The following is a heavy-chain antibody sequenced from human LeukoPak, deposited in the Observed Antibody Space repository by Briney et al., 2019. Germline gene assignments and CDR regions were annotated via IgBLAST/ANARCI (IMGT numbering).Heavy chain of an antibody. J-gene: IGHJ3*02. CDR3: ARDVLAAGATGTFDI. Sequence: GGSLRLSCAASTFTFSNYWMSWVRQAPGKGLEWVANIKQDGSEKYYVDSVKGRFTISRDNAKTSLYLQMNILRAEDTAVYYCARDVLAAGATGTFDIWGQGTMVTVSS. D-gene: IGHD1-14*01. V-gene: IGHV3-7*03. CDR1: TFTFSNYW. CDR2: IKQDGSEK.